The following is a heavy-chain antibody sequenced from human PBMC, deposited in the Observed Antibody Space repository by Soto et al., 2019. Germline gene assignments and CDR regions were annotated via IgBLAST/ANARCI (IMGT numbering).Heavy chain of an antibody. Sequence: GGSLRLSCAASGFTFSTYWMHWVRHAPGKGLVWVSRINSDGTGTTYADSVKGRFTISRDNAKNTLYLQMNSLRAEDTAVYYCAREALPYCSHTGCLHPFDYWGQGTLVTVSS. D-gene: IGHD2-2*01. J-gene: IGHJ4*02. V-gene: IGHV3-74*01. CDR1: GFTFSTYW. CDR3: AREALPYCSHTGCLHPFDY. CDR2: INSDGTGT.